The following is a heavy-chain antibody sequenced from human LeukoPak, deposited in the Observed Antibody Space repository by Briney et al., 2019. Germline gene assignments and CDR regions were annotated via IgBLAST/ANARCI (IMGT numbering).Heavy chain of an antibody. CDR3: VRGSGWYFY. D-gene: IGHD6-19*01. Sequence: SETLSLTCTVSGGSISSYYWSWIRQPPGKGLEWIGYIYYSGSTNYNPSLKSRVTISVDTSKNQFSLKLNSVTTADTAVYYCVRGSGWYFYWGQGTLVTVSS. V-gene: IGHV4-59*01. J-gene: IGHJ4*02. CDR2: IYYSGST. CDR1: GGSISSYY.